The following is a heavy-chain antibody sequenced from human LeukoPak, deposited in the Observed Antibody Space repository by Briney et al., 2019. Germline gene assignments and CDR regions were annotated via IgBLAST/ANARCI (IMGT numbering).Heavy chain of an antibody. D-gene: IGHD2-8*01. CDR1: GFTFTTYP. J-gene: IGHJ4*02. CDR3: AKAPHCPNDVCRYFDY. Sequence: GGSLRLSCAASGFTFTTYPMSWVRQAPGKGLEWVSAISASGGGTYYADSVKGRFTTSRDNSRSTVFLQMSSLRAEDTAVYYCAKAPHCPNDVCRYFDYWGQGILVTVSS. V-gene: IGHV3-23*01. CDR2: ISASGGGT.